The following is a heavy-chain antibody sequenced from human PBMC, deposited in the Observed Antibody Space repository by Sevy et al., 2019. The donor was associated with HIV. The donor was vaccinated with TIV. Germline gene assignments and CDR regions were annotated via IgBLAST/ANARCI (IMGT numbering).Heavy chain of an antibody. V-gene: IGHV3-11*06. Sequence: GGSLRLSCAASGFAFSDYYMNWIRQAPGKGLEWVSCISGLKNYINYAASVKGRFTISRDNAKNSLYLQMNSLRAEDTAVYDWARSSSCWDYFDYWGQGTPVTVSS. J-gene: IGHJ4*02. CDR1: GFAFSDYY. D-gene: IGHD6-19*01. CDR2: ISGLKNYI. CDR3: ARSSSCWDYFDY.